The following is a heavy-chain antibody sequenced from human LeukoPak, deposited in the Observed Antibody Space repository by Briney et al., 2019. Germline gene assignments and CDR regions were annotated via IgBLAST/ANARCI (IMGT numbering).Heavy chain of an antibody. J-gene: IGHJ4*02. D-gene: IGHD2-8*01. Sequence: ASVKVSCKASGYTFTSYAMNWVRQAPGQGLEWMGWINTNTGNPTYAQGFTGRFVFSLDTSVSTAYLQISSLKAEDTAVHYCARDGYCTNGVCSIDYWGQGTLVTVSS. CDR3: ARDGYCTNGVCSIDY. CDR1: GYTFTSYA. CDR2: INTNTGNP. V-gene: IGHV7-4-1*02.